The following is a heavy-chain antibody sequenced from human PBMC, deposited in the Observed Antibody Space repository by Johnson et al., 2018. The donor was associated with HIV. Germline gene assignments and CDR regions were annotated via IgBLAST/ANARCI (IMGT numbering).Heavy chain of an antibody. CDR3: ARVRPYNWNDVHACDI. V-gene: IGHV3-7*05. J-gene: IGHJ3*02. CDR2: IKQDGSEK. CDR1: GFTFSSYW. D-gene: IGHD1-20*01. Sequence: MQLVESGGGVVQPGRSLRLSCAASGFTFSSYWMSWVRQAPGKGLEWVANIKQDGSEKYYVDSVKGRFTISRDNAKNSLYLQMNSLRAEDTAVYYCARVRPYNWNDVHACDIWGQGTMVTVSS.